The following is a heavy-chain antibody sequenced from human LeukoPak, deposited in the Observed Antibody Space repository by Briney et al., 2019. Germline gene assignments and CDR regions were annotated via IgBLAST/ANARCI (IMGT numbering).Heavy chain of an antibody. J-gene: IGHJ4*02. CDR2: ISSSSSYI. CDR3: RIVLTFGHSSN. CDR1: RFTYIYKI. D-gene: IGHD3-9*01. V-gene: IGHV3-21*01. Sequence: GGSLRLSCLATRFTYIYKIRHGVGQAPGKGLEWVSSISSSSSYIYYSDSVKGRFTISRDNAKNSLYLQMNSLRAEDTAVYYCRIVLTFGHSSNWGQGTLATVSS.